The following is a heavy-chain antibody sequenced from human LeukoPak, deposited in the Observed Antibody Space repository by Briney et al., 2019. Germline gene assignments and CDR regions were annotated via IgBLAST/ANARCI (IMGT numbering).Heavy chain of an antibody. D-gene: IGHD6-6*01. CDR2: ISSNGGST. V-gene: IGHV3-64*01. CDR3: AKDAAYSSSYYYYYYYMDV. CDR1: GFTFSSYA. Sequence: PGGSLRLSCAASGFTFSSYAMHWVRQAPGKGLEYVSAISSNGGSTYYANSVKGRFTISRDNSKNTLYLQMNSLRAEDTAVYYCAKDAAYSSSYYYYYYYMDVWGKGTTVTVSS. J-gene: IGHJ6*03.